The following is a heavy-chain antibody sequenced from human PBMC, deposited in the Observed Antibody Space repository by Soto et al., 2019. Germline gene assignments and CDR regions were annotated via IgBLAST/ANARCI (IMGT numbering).Heavy chain of an antibody. CDR3: ASRPWVAAAGRDYYYGMDV. Sequence: SETLSLTCTVSGGSISSSSYYWGWIRQPPGKGLEWIGSIYYSGSTYYNPSLKSRVTISVDTSKNQFSLKLSSVTAADTAVYYCASRPWVAAAGRDYYYGMDVWVQGTTVT. CDR1: GGSISSSSYY. D-gene: IGHD6-13*01. J-gene: IGHJ6*02. V-gene: IGHV4-39*01. CDR2: IYYSGST.